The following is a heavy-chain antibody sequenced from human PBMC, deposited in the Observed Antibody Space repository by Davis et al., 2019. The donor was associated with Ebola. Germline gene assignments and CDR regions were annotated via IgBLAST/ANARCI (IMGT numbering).Heavy chain of an antibody. J-gene: IGHJ4*02. CDR2: ISGYNGDT. V-gene: IGHV1-18*01. Sequence: ASVKVSCKASGYSFVTYGISWVRQAPGQGLEWMGWISGYNGDTDSTHNIQDRVTMTTDLSTTTAYMELRSLRSDDTAVYFCARADCSSDNCYSLEYWGQETLVTVSS. CDR1: GYSFVTYG. D-gene: IGHD2-15*01. CDR3: ARADCSSDNCYSLEY.